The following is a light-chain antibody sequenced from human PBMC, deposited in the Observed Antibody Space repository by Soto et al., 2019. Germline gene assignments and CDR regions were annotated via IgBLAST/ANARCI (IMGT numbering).Light chain of an antibody. V-gene: IGKV3-15*01. CDR2: GAY. J-gene: IGKJ1*01. CDR1: QSVSSD. CDR3: KQYNNWPRT. Sequence: EIVMTQSPATLSVSPGERATLSCRASQSVSSDLAWYHQKPGQAHRLLIYGAYTRATGIQARFSGSGSGTEFTLTIKSLQSEDFAVYYCKQYNNWPRTFGQGTKVDIK.